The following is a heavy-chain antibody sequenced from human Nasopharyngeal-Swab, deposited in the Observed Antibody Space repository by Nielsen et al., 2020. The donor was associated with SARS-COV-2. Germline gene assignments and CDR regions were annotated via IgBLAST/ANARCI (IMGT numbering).Heavy chain of an antibody. CDR2: INPNSGGT. CDR3: ARDLSSIAVAGN. D-gene: IGHD6-19*01. J-gene: IGHJ4*02. V-gene: IGHV1-2*02. Sequence: WVRQAPGQGLEWMGWINPNSGGTNYAQKFQDRVTMITDTSTSTAHMELRSLRSDDTAVYYCARDLSSIAVAGNWGQGTLVTVSS.